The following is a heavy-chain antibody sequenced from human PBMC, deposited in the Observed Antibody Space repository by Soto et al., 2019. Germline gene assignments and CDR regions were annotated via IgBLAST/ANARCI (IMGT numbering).Heavy chain of an antibody. J-gene: IGHJ1*01. V-gene: IGHV4-34*01. Sequence: SEPLSLTCAVYGGAFSGYYWRRIRQPTGKGLEWIGEINHSGSTNYNPSLKSRVTISVDTSKNQFSLKLSSVTAADTAVYYCARGGLWAAANIIPTQAEYFQHWGQGTLVTVSS. CDR3: ARGGLWAAANIIPTQAEYFQH. CDR2: INHSGST. CDR1: GGAFSGYY. D-gene: IGHD6-13*01.